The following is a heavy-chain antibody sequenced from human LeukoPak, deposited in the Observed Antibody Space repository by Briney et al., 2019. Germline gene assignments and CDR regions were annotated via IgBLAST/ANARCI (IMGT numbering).Heavy chain of an antibody. CDR1: GYTFTSYG. V-gene: IGHV1-18*01. D-gene: IGHD1-26*01. Sequence: ASVKVSCKASGYTFTSYGISLVRQAPGQGLEWMGWISAYNGNTNYAQKLQGRVTMTTDTSTSTAYMELRSLRSEDTAVYYCATRWELLLRTFDIWGQGTMVTVSS. CDR2: ISAYNGNT. J-gene: IGHJ3*02. CDR3: ATRWELLLRTFDI.